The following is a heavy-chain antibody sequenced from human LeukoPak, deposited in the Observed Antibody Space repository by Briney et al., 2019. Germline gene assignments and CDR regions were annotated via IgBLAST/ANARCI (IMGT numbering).Heavy chain of an antibody. V-gene: IGHV3-11*04. J-gene: IGHJ4*02. CDR2: VSKSGSTI. CDR3: ARVYRSCGSIDY. CDR1: GFTFSDYY. Sequence: GGSLRLSCAASGFTFSDYYMSWIRQAPGKGLEWVSYVSKSGSTIHYADSVKGRFTISRDNAKNSLYLQMNSLRAEDTAVYYCARVYRSCGSIDYWGQGTLVTVSS. D-gene: IGHD2-15*01.